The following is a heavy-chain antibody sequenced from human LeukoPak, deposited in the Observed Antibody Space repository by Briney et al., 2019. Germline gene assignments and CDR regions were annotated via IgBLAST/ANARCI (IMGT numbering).Heavy chain of an antibody. J-gene: IGHJ4*01. CDR2: IYHSGST. D-gene: IGHD3-10*01. CDR1: GYSISSGYY. CDR3: AKRGVTWYFDY. V-gene: IGHV4-38-2*01. Sequence: SETLSLTCAVSGYSISSGYYWGWIRQPPGKGLEWTGSIYHSGSTYYNPSLKSRVTISVDTSKNQFSLKLSSVTAADTAVYYCAKRGVTWYFDYWGQGILVTVSS.